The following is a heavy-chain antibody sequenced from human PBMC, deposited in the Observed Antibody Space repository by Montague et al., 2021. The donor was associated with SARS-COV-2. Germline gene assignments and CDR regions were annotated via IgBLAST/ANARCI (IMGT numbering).Heavy chain of an antibody. CDR1: GGSISSYY. CDR2: IHTSGST. V-gene: IGHV4-4*07. Sequence: SETLSLTCTVSGGSISSYYWSWIRQSAGKGLEWIGRIHTSGSTDXNPSLNSRVTMSVDTSKNQFSLKLSSVTAADTAVYYCASGKYYDFWSGYYSHDYVSGMDVWGPGTTVTGSS. D-gene: IGHD3-3*01. CDR3: ASGKYYDFWSGYYSHDYVSGMDV. J-gene: IGHJ6*02.